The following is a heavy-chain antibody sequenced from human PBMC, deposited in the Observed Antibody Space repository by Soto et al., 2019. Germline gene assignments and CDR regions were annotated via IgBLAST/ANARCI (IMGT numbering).Heavy chain of an antibody. V-gene: IGHV1-69*13. CDR2: IIPTFGTT. CDR1: GGNFSSNG. J-gene: IGHJ5*02. D-gene: IGHD4-4*01. CDR3: AGASDSTWYNWLDP. Sequence: SVKVSCKAPGGNFSSNGIRWVRQAPGQGLELMGGIIPTFGTTNYAHKFRGRVTITADESTGTAYMELSSLRSDDTAIYYCAGASDSTWYNWLDPWGQGTLVTVSS.